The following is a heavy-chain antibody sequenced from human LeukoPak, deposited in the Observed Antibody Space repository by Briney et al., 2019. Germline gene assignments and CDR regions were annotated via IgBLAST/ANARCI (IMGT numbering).Heavy chain of an antibody. J-gene: IGHJ4*02. CDR3: ARYDSSGSYFDY. D-gene: IGHD3-22*01. Sequence: SETLSLTCTVSGGSISSYYWSWIRQPPGKGLEWVGYIYYSESTNYNPSLKSRVTISVDTSKNQFSLKLSSVTAADTAVYYCARYDSSGSYFDYWGQGTLVTVSS. V-gene: IGHV4-59*01. CDR1: GGSISSYY. CDR2: IYYSEST.